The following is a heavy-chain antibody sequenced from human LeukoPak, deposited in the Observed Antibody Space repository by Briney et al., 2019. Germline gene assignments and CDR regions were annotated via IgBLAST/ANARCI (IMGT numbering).Heavy chain of an antibody. CDR2: IIPIFGTA. CDR3: ARTSNSGYDLLLDY. J-gene: IGHJ4*02. D-gene: IGHD5-12*01. Sequence: ASVKVSCKASGGTFSSYAISWVRQAPGQGLEWMGGIIPIFGTANYAQKFQGRVTITPDESTSTAYMELSSLRSEDTAVYYCARTSNSGYDLLLDYWGQGTLVTVSS. V-gene: IGHV1-69*01. CDR1: GGTFSSYA.